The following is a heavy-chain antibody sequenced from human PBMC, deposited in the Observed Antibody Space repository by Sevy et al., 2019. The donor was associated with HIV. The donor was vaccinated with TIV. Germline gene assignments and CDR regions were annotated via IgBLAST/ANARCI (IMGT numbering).Heavy chain of an antibody. CDR3: AKDIVVVPATRSGYFDL. CDR2: ITWNSDTI. CDR1: GFIFDDYA. V-gene: IGHV3-9*01. J-gene: IGHJ2*01. D-gene: IGHD2-2*01. Sequence: GGSLRLSCAASGFIFDDYAMHWVRQAPGKGLEWVSGITWNSDTIGYVDSLKGRFAFSGDNAKNSLYLQMNSLRLEDSALYYCAKDIVVVPATRSGYFDLWGRGTLVTVSS.